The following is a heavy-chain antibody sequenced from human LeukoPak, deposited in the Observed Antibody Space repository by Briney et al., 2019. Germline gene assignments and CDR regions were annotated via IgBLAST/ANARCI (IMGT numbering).Heavy chain of an antibody. Sequence: GGSLRLSCAASGFTFSSFAMHWVRQAPGRGLEWLAVMSYDGSNDYYAGSLKGRLSMSRDNSRNTLSLQIKSLRPDDTAVYYCARDAGGAFYWYFDLWGRGTLVTVSS. CDR2: MSYDGSND. CDR3: ARDAGGAFYWYFDL. CDR1: GFTFSSFA. V-gene: IGHV3-30-3*01. J-gene: IGHJ2*01. D-gene: IGHD3-16*01.